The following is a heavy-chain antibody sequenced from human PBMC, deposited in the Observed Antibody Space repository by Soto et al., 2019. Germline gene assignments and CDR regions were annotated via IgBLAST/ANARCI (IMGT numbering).Heavy chain of an antibody. J-gene: IGHJ6*02. CDR1: GGAISSYY. D-gene: IGHD6-19*01. CDR2: IYYSGST. CDR3: ATTSSGWYVFDYYYYGMDV. V-gene: IGHV4-59*01. Sequence: SETLSLTCTVSGGAISSYYWSWIRQPPGKGLEWIGYIYYSGSTNYNPSLKSRVTISVDTSKNQFSLKLSSVTAADTAVYYCATTSSGWYVFDYYYYGMDVWGQGTTVTVSS.